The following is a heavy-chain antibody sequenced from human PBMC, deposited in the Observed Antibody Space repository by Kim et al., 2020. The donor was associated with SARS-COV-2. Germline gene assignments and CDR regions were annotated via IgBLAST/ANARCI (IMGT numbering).Heavy chain of an antibody. CDR1: GFTFSNSW. CDR3: ASGVYYLDY. J-gene: IGHJ4*01. CDR2: IKQDESEK. Sequence: GGSLRLSCAASGFTFSNSWMTWVRQAAGKGLEWVDNIKQDESEKYYVDSVKGRFTISRDNTKNSLYLQMNSLRAEDTAVYYCASGVYYLDYWGHGTLVTVSS. D-gene: IGHD2-8*01. V-gene: IGHV3-7*01.